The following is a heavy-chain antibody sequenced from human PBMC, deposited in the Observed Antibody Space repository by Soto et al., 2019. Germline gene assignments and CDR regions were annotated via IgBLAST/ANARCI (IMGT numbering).Heavy chain of an antibody. J-gene: IGHJ4*02. D-gene: IGHD2-2*01. V-gene: IGHV3-74*01. CDR1: GFTFSSYA. CDR2: LHNDGKIA. Sequence: PGGSLRLSCAASGFTFSSYAMSWVRQAPGKGLEWVSRLHNDGKIATYADSVKGRFNVSRDIAKNTLYLEMDSLRAEDTAVYYCARARNSFYVDFWGQGTLVTVSS. CDR3: ARARNSFYVDF.